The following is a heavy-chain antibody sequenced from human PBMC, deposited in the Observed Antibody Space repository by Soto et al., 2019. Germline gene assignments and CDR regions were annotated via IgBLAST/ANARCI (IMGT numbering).Heavy chain of an antibody. Sequence: SETLSLTCTVSGGSISSYYWSWIRQPPGKGLEWIGYIYYSGSTNYNPSLKSRVTISVDTSKNQFSLKLSSVTAADTAVYYCARHQYSSGYYYRGIDYWGQGTLVTVSS. J-gene: IGHJ4*02. CDR2: IYYSGST. D-gene: IGHD3-22*01. CDR3: ARHQYSSGYYYRGIDY. V-gene: IGHV4-59*08. CDR1: GGSISSYY.